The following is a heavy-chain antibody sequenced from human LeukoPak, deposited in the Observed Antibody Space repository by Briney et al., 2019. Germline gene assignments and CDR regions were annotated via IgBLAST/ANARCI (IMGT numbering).Heavy chain of an antibody. CDR3: ARDRSGSWYAFDM. V-gene: IGHV3-21*06. J-gene: IGHJ3*02. D-gene: IGHD6-13*01. CDR2: ISSSSDYI. CDR1: GFTFSS. Sequence: GGSLRLSCVASGFTFSSMNWVRQAPGKGLEWVSFISSSSDYIYYADSVKGRFTISRDNAKNSLFLQMNSLTAEDTAVYYCARDRSGSWYAFDMWGQGTMVTVSS.